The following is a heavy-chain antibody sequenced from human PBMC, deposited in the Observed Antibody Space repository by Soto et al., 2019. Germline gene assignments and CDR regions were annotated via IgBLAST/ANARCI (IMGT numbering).Heavy chain of an antibody. V-gene: IGHV3-23*01. D-gene: IGHD5-12*01. Sequence: PLGSLRLSCAASGFTFSSYAMSWVRQAPGKGLEWVSAISGSGGSTYYVDSVKGRFTISRDNSKNTLYLQMNSLRAEDTAVYYCAKDLDSGYENAFDIWGQGTMVTVSS. CDR2: ISGSGGST. J-gene: IGHJ3*02. CDR3: AKDLDSGYENAFDI. CDR1: GFTFSSYA.